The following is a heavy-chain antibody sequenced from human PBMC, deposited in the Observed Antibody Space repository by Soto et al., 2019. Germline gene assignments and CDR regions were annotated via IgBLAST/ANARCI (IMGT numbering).Heavy chain of an antibody. CDR1: GFTFSSYA. V-gene: IGHV3-30-3*01. Sequence: QVQLVESGGGVVQPGRSLRLSCAASGFTFSSYAMHWVRQAPGKGLEWVAVISHDGNKKYYADSVKGRFTISRDISKNTLYLQMSSLRAEDTAVYYCEAVYGTQSAYYYYGMDDWGPGTTVTVSS. CDR3: EAVYGTQSAYYYYGMDD. CDR2: ISHDGNKK. D-gene: IGHD3-10*01. J-gene: IGHJ6*02.